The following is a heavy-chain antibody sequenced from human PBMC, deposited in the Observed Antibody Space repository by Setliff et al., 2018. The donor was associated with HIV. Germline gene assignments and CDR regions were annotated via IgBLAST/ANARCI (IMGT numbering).Heavy chain of an antibody. Sequence: LSLTCTVSGGSISSYYWSWIRQPPGKGLEWIGYVYYTGSTNYNPSLKSRVTISIDTSKNQFSLKLSSVTAADTAVYYCARHQGKYYDSSGYSGWFFDLWGRGTLVAVSS. CDR3: ARHQGKYYDSSGYSGWFFDL. CDR1: GGSISSYY. D-gene: IGHD3-22*01. J-gene: IGHJ2*01. V-gene: IGHV4-59*08. CDR2: VYYTGST.